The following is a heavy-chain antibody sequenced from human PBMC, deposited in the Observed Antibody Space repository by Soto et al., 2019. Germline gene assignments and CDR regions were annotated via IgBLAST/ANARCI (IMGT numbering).Heavy chain of an antibody. D-gene: IGHD3-10*01. Sequence: GASVKVSCKTSGYTFTSYGISWVRQAPGLGLEWMGWITTDKGKTNYAQKFQGRVTMTTGKPTSTAYMELRSLRSEDTALYYCARDHDGSGSYYNPTRYWGQGTLVTVSS. CDR2: ITTDKGKT. CDR3: ARDHDGSGSYYNPTRY. CDR1: GYTFTSYG. J-gene: IGHJ4*02. V-gene: IGHV1-18*01.